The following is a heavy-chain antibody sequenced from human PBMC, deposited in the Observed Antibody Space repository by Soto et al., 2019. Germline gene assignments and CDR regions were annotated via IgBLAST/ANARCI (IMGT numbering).Heavy chain of an antibody. D-gene: IGHD5-18*01. CDR3: AREEEVMVTAIEDYYYDGMDV. Sequence: SQTLSLTCAISGDSVSSNIAAWNWIRQSPSRGLEWLGRTYYRSKWYNDYAVSVKSRITINPDTSKNQFSLQLNSVTPEDTAVYYCAREEEVMVTAIEDYYYDGMDVWGQGTTVTVSS. CDR1: GDSVSSNIAA. CDR2: TYYRSKWYN. V-gene: IGHV6-1*01. J-gene: IGHJ6*02.